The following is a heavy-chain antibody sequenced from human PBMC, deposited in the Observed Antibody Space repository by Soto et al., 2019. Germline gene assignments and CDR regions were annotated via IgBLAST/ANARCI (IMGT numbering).Heavy chain of an antibody. J-gene: IGHJ4*02. D-gene: IGHD3-16*01. CDR3: ARDPEGLWDFDY. Sequence: EVQLVESGGGLVQPGGSLRLSCATSGFTFSDSGMNWVRQAPGQGLEWVSHISSGSRYIFYADSVKGRFTISRDDAKNSLYLQMNSLRDEDTALYYCARDPEGLWDFDYGGQGTLVTVSS. CDR2: ISSGSRYI. CDR1: GFTFSDSG. V-gene: IGHV3-48*02.